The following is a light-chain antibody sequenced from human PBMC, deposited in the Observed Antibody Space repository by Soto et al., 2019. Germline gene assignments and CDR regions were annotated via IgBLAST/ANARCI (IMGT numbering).Light chain of an antibody. CDR3: SSYAGSSNV. J-gene: IGLJ1*01. V-gene: IGLV2-8*01. Sequence: QSALTQPPSASGSPGQSVAISCTGTSSGVGGYNYVSWYQQHPGKAPKLMIYEVNKRPSGVPDRFSGSKSGSTASLTVSGLQAEDEADYYCSSYAGSSNVFGTGTKSPS. CDR1: SSGVGGYNY. CDR2: EVN.